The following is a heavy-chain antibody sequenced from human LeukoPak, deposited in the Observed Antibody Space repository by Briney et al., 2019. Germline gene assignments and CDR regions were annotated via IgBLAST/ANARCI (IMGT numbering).Heavy chain of an antibody. CDR2: ISSNGGST. V-gene: IGHV3-64D*06. Sequence: GGSLRLSCSVSWFTLRNYAIHWVRPAPGKGLEYFSAISSNGGSTYYADSVKGRFTISRDNSKNTLYLQMSSLRAEDTAVYYCVPGRAGYSYYFDYWGQGTLVTVSS. J-gene: IGHJ4*02. CDR3: VPGRAGYSYYFDY. D-gene: IGHD5-24*01. CDR1: WFTLRNYA.